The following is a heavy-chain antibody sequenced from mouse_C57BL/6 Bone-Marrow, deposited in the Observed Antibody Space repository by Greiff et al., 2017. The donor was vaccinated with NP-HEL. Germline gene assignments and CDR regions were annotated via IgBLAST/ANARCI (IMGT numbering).Heavy chain of an antibody. CDR2: INPYNGGT. CDR3: APITTVVKGYYFDY. J-gene: IGHJ2*01. D-gene: IGHD1-1*01. CDR1: GYTFTDYY. V-gene: IGHV1-19*01. Sequence: VQLQQSGPVLVKPGASVKMSCKASGYTFTDYYMNWVKQSHGKSLEWIGVINPYNGGTSYNQKFKGKATLTVDKSSSTAYMELNSLTSEDSAVYYCAPITTVVKGYYFDYWGQGTTLTVSS.